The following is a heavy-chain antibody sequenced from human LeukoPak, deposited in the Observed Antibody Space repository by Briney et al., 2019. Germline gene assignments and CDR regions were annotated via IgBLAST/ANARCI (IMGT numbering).Heavy chain of an antibody. CDR2: ISGSGGST. V-gene: IGHV3-23*01. CDR3: AKLTSGSGSSALFDY. Sequence: GGSLGLSCAASGFTLSSYAMSWVRQAPGKGLEWVSAISGSGGSTYYADSVKGRFTISRDNSKNTLYLQMNSLRAEDTAVYYCAKLTSGSGSSALFDYWGQGTLVTVSS. J-gene: IGHJ4*02. D-gene: IGHD3-10*01. CDR1: GFTLSSYA.